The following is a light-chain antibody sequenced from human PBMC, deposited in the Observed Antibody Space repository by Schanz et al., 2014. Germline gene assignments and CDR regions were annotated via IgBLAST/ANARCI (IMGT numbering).Light chain of an antibody. J-gene: IGLJ2*01. CDR3: QSFDSSLTL. Sequence: QFVLTQPPSVSGAPGQRVTISCTGSSSNIGAGYDVHWYQQLPGTAPKLVIFGNTNRPSGVPDRFSGSKSGTSASLAIAGLQAEDEAVYYCQSFDSSLTLFGGGTKLTV. V-gene: IGLV1-40*01. CDR1: SSNIGAGYD. CDR2: GNT.